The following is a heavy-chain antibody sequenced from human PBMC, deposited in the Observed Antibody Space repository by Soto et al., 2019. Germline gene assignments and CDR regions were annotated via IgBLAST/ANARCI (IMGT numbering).Heavy chain of an antibody. J-gene: IGHJ4*02. D-gene: IGHD5-18*01. CDR3: STGLRVQLLSLIPGY. Sequence: GGSLRLSCAASGFTFSNAWMSWVRQAPGKGLEWVGRIKSKTDGGTTDYAAPVKGRFTISRDDSKNTLYLQMNSLKTEGTSVFYCSTGLRVQLLSLIPGYWGQGTLVTVSS. V-gene: IGHV3-15*01. CDR2: IKSKTDGGTT. CDR1: GFTFSNAW.